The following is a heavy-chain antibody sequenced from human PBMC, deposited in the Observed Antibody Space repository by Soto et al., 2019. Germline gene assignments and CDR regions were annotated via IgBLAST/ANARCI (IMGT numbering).Heavy chain of an antibody. CDR3: ARVRGTSRIVDGGAFDL. V-gene: IGHV1-18*01. CDR1: GYTFTNYG. D-gene: IGHD1-26*01. J-gene: IGHJ3*01. CDR2: ISTDNGIT. Sequence: QVQLVQSGPEVKRTGASVKVSCKASGYTFTNYGISWVRQAPGKGLEWIGWISTDNGITNTAQQVQGRVTMTTDTSTTTAYMELESLSSDDTAVYSCARVRGTSRIVDGGAFDLLGPGTMVTVSS.